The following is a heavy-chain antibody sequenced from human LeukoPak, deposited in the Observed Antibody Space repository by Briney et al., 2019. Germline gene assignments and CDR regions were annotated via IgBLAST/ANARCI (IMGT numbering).Heavy chain of an antibody. D-gene: IGHD6-19*01. CDR1: GDSVSTINGA. J-gene: IGHJ4*02. Sequence: SQTLSLTCGISGDSVSTINGAWNWVRQSPSRGLEWLGRTYYGSKWYYDYAVSVQGRITINPDTSKNQFSLQLSSVTPEDTAVYYCARDEGNTGWHTFDIWGQGTLVTVSS. CDR3: ARDEGNTGWHTFDI. V-gene: IGHV6-1*01. CDR2: TYYGSKWYY.